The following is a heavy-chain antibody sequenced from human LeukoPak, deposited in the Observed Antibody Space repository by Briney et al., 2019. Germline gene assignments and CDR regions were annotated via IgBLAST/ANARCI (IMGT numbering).Heavy chain of an antibody. D-gene: IGHD3/OR15-3a*01. V-gene: IGHV3-53*01. CDR2: IYSSGRT. Sequence: GGSLRLSCVASGFNVSSHFMSWVRQAPGKGLEWVSVIYSSGRTHYADPVKGRFTISRDNSKNTVFLQMNSLRVEDTAVYFCARVDHDFWILDHWGQGALVPVSS. J-gene: IGHJ4*02. CDR3: ARVDHDFWILDH. CDR1: GFNVSSHF.